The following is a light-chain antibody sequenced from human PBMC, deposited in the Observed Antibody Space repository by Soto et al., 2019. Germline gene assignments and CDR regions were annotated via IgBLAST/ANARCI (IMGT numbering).Light chain of an antibody. CDR3: QQYHSYWT. J-gene: IGKJ1*01. CDR2: DAS. Sequence: DIQMTQSPSSLSASVGDRVTITCRASQDITNYLGWYQQKPGKAPKLLIYDASSLESGVPQRLSGSGSGTEFTLTIRSLKTDDFSTYYCQQYHSYWTFGQGTKVDIK. CDR1: QDITNY. V-gene: IGKV1-16*01.